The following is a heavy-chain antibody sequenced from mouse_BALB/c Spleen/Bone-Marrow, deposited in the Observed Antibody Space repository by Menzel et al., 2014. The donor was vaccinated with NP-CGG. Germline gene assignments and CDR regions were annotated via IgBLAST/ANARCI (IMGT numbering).Heavy chain of an antibody. Sequence: EVKLVESGAELVKPGASVKLSCTASGFSIKDTYMYWVKQRPEQGLEWIGKVDPANGNTKYDPKFQGKATITADTSSNTAYLQLSSLASEDTAVYYCAVYDGYAMDYWGQGTSVTVSS. CDR2: VDPANGNT. V-gene: IGHV14-3*02. D-gene: IGHD2-3*01. J-gene: IGHJ4*01. CDR1: GFSIKDTY. CDR3: AVYDGYAMDY.